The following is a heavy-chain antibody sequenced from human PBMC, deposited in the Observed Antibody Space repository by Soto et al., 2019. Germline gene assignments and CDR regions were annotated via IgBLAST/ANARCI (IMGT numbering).Heavy chain of an antibody. Sequence: QLSESGGGLLQPGGSLTLSCAASGFTLTYAMTWVRRPPGKGLEWVFSMNGAATSTSYADSVKGRFTMSRDNSKNTLSLEMNTLRPEDTAVYYWARGESDHYNYGMDVWGQGTTVIVAS. D-gene: IGHD3-10*01. CDR1: GFTLTYA. J-gene: IGHJ6*02. CDR2: MNGAATST. V-gene: IGHV3-23*05. CDR3: ARGESDHYNYGMDV.